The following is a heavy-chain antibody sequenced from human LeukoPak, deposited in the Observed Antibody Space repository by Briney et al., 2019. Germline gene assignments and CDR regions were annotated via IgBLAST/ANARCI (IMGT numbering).Heavy chain of an antibody. CDR3: AREALNYYDSSGYYVDY. D-gene: IGHD3-22*01. CDR1: GFTVSSNY. CDR2: IYSGGST. J-gene: IGHJ4*02. Sequence: GGSLGLSCAASGFTVSSNYMSWVRQAPGKGLEWVSVIYSGGSTYYADSVKGRFTISRDNSKNTLYLQMNSLRAEDTAVYYCAREALNYYDSSGYYVDYWGQGTLVTVSS. V-gene: IGHV3-66*01.